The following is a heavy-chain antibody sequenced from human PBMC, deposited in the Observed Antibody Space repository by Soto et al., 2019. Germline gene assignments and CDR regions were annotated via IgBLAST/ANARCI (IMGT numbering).Heavy chain of an antibody. CDR2: LSDGGGST. CDR1: GFTFSNYA. Sequence: PGGSLILSCAASGFTFSNYAMSWVRQAPGKGLEWVSGLSDGGGSTFYADSVKGRFTISRDNAKNTLYLQMSSLRAEDTAVYYCAKEKPTTTCFDGWGQGTRVSVAS. V-gene: IGHV3-23*01. CDR3: AKEKPTTTCFDG. D-gene: IGHD1-1*01. J-gene: IGHJ4*02.